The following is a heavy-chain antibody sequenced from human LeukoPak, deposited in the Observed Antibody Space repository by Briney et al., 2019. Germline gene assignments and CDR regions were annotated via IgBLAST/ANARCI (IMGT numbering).Heavy chain of an antibody. J-gene: IGHJ4*02. CDR3: ARDFCSGGSCYSYFHY. D-gene: IGHD2-15*01. CDR2: IYSSGGT. CDR1: GGSISGYY. V-gene: IGHV4-59*01. Sequence: SETLSLTCSVSGGSISGYYWRWIRQPPGKGLEWIGYIYSSGGTNYNPSLKSRVTISLDTSKNQFSLRLSSVTAADTAVYYCARDFCSGGSCYSYFHYWGQGTLVTVSS.